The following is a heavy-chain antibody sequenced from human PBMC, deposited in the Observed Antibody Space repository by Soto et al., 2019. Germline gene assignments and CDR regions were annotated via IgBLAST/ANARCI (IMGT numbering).Heavy chain of an antibody. J-gene: IGHJ4*01. CDR2: ISPNNGNT. D-gene: IGHD3-16*01. CDR1: GYIFTRHG. CDR3: SRERGNDYDDY. V-gene: IGHV1-18*04. Sequence: ASVKVSCKTSGYIFTRHGINWVRQALGQGTEWMGWISPNNGNTKYAERLQGRVTVTTDTSSSTAYMELRSLSSDDTAMYYCSRERGNDYDDYWGQ.